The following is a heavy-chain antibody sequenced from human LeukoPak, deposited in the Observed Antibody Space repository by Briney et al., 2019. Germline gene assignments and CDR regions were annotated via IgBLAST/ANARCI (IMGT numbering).Heavy chain of an antibody. V-gene: IGHV3-53*01. Sequence: GGSLRLSSAASGFTVSSNYMSWVRQAPGKGLEWVSVIYSGGSTYYADSVKGRFTISRDNSKNTLYLQMNSLRAEDTAVYYCARGGDVDTGPDYWGQGTLVTVSS. CDR3: ARGGDVDTGPDY. D-gene: IGHD5-18*01. CDR2: IYSGGST. J-gene: IGHJ4*02. CDR1: GFTVSSNY.